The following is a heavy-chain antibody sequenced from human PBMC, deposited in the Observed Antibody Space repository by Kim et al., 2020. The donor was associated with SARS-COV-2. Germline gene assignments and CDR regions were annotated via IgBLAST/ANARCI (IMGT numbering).Heavy chain of an antibody. Sequence: SVKVSCKASGGTFSSYAISWVRQAPGQGLEWMGGIIPIFGTANYAQKFQGRVTITADESTSTAYMELSSLRSEDTAVYYCARKVRVRYYDILTGQEWFDPWGQGTLVTVSS. CDR1: GGTFSSYA. D-gene: IGHD3-9*01. CDR3: ARKVRVRYYDILTGQEWFDP. V-gene: IGHV1-69*13. CDR2: IIPIFGTA. J-gene: IGHJ5*02.